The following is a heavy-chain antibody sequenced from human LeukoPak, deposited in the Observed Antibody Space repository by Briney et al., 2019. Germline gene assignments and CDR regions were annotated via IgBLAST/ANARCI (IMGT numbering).Heavy chain of an antibody. CDR1: GGSISSGSYY. V-gene: IGHV4-39*01. J-gene: IGHJ4*02. Sequence: PSETLSLTCTVSGGSISSGSYYWGWIRQPPGKGLEWIGSIYYSGATYYNPSLKSRVTISVDTSKSQFSLKLSSVTAADTAVYYCARRRPTRSSGWSYYFDYWGQGTLVTVSS. D-gene: IGHD6-19*01. CDR3: ARRRPTRSSGWSYYFDY. CDR2: IYYSGAT.